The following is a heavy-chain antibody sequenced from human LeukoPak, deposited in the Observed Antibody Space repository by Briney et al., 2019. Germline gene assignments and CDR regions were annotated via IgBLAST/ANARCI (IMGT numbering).Heavy chain of an antibody. Sequence: GGSLRLSCAASGFTFSSYGMHWVRQAPGKGLEWVALISHDGTNKHYPDSVKGRFTISRDNSKNTVYLQINTLSTEDSAMYYCGREGHSSGRAGVFDIWGQGTMVTVSS. D-gene: IGHD6-25*01. V-gene: IGHV3-30*19. CDR1: GFTFSSYG. CDR2: ISHDGTNK. CDR3: GREGHSSGRAGVFDI. J-gene: IGHJ3*02.